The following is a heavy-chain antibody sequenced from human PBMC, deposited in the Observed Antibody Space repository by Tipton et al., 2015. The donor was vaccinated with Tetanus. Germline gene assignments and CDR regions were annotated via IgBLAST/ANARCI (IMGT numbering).Heavy chain of an antibody. Sequence: SGFSFSSYWMTWVRQAPGKGLEWVANIKEDGSEKNYVDAVKGRFTISRDNAKTSLYLQMNSLRAEDTAVYYCAKLFGSGTYYNYFDYWGQGTLVTVSS. D-gene: IGHD3-10*01. CDR1: GFSFSSYW. J-gene: IGHJ4*02. CDR2: IKEDGSEK. CDR3: AKLFGSGTYYNYFDY. V-gene: IGHV3-7*03.